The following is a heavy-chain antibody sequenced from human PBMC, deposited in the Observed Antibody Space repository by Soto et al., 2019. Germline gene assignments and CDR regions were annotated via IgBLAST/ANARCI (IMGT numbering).Heavy chain of an antibody. D-gene: IGHD3-22*01. J-gene: IGHJ4*02. CDR3: ARGGVDYDSSGYYYWNY. Sequence: SVKVSCKASGGTFSSYAISWVRQAPGQGLEWMGGIIPIFGTANYAQKFQGRVTITADESTSTAYMELSSLRSEDTAVYYCARGGVDYDSSGYYYWNYWGQGTLVTVSS. CDR1: GGTFSSYA. CDR2: IIPIFGTA. V-gene: IGHV1-69*13.